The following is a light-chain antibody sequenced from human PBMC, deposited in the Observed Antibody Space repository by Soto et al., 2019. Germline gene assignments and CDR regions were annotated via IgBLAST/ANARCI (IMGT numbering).Light chain of an antibody. J-gene: IGLJ1*01. V-gene: IGLV1-44*01. CDR1: SSNIGSNT. CDR2: SNN. CDR3: AAWADSLMEGV. Sequence: QSALTQPPSASGTPGQRVTISCSGSSSNIGSNTVNWYQQLPGTAPKLLIYSNNQRPSGVPDRFSGSKSGTSASLAISGLQSEDEADYYCAAWADSLMEGVFGTGTKLTVL.